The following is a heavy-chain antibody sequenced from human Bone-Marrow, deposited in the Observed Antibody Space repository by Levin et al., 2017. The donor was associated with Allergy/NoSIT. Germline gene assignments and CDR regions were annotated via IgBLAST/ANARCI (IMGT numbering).Heavy chain of an antibody. V-gene: IGHV3-53*01. J-gene: IGHJ5*02. CDR3: ARDGAAAGTGTWA. Sequence: PGGSLRLSCAVSGLTVSNNYMMWVRQAPGKGLEWVSLIYSVGSTYYADSVRGRFTISRDSSKNTLYLQMTSLRVEDTAVYYCARDGAAAGTGTWAWGQGTLVTVSS. CDR1: GLTVSNNY. D-gene: IGHD6-13*01. CDR2: IYSVGST.